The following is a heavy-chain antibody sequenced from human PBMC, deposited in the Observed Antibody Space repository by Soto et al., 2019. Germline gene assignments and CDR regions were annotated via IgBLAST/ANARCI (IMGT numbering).Heavy chain of an antibody. CDR3: ARVGREAALEVYFDY. J-gene: IGHJ4*02. CDR2: ISYDGDNK. CDR1: GWTFNTYS. V-gene: IGHV3-30-3*01. D-gene: IGHD6-13*01. Sequence: PGESLKLSCTASGWTFNTYSMHWVRQPPPKGLEWVALISYDGDNKYYEDCVKGRFTISRDNSKNTLYLQMNSLIAEDTALYYCARVGREAALEVYFDYWGQGTLDIVSS.